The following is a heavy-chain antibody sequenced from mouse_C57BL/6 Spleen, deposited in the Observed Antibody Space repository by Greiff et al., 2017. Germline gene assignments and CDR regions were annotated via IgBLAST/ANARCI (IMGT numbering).Heavy chain of an antibody. CDR1: GYSFTGYF. D-gene: IGHD1-1*02. CDR2: INPYNGDT. V-gene: IGHV1-20*01. Sequence: VQLQQSGPELVKPGASVKISCKASGYSFTGYFMNWVMQSHGKSLEWIGRINPYNGDTFYSQKFKGKATLTVDKSSGTAHMELRSLTSEDSAVXYCARYGTREMDYWGQGTSVTVSS. CDR3: ARYGTREMDY. J-gene: IGHJ4*01.